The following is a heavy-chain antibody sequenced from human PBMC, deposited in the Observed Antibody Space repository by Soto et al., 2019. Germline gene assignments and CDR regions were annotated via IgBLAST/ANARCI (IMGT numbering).Heavy chain of an antibody. D-gene: IGHD2-15*01. Sequence: GGSLRFSCTASGFTLGAYVMHWVRQAQGKGPEWVAAISADGRDLFYAASVEGRFTISRDNSRNTLFLQMNSLTSEDTSVYSCAKSVPDPACRGGGCHRTFDYWGQGTLVTVSS. CDR3: AKSVPDPACRGGGCHRTFDY. V-gene: IGHV3-30*18. CDR1: GFTLGAYV. CDR2: ISADGRDL. J-gene: IGHJ4*02.